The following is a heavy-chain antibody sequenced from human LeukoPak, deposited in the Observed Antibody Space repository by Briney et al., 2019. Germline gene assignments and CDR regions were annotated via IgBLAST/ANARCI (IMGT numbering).Heavy chain of an antibody. CDR2: IRYDGSNK. CDR3: ARSDTAMVTDYYYYMDV. Sequence: SGGSLRLSCAASGFTFSSYGMHWVRQAPGKGLEWVAFIRYDGSNKYYADSVKGRFTISRDNSKNTLYLQMNSLRSEDTAVYYCARSDTAMVTDYYYYMDVWGKGTTVTVSS. CDR1: GFTFSSYG. J-gene: IGHJ6*03. V-gene: IGHV3-30*02. D-gene: IGHD5-18*01.